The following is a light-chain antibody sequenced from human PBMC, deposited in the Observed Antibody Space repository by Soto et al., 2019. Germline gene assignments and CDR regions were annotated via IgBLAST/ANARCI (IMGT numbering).Light chain of an antibody. CDR3: QQRSNWPPWT. J-gene: IGKJ1*01. CDR1: QSVSSY. V-gene: IGKV3-11*01. CDR2: DAS. Sequence: EIVLTQSPATLSFSPGERAPPSCRASQSVSSYLAWYQQKPGQAPRLLIYDASNRATGIPARFSGSGSGTDFTLTISSLEPEDFAVYYCQQRSNWPPWTFGQGTKVDNK.